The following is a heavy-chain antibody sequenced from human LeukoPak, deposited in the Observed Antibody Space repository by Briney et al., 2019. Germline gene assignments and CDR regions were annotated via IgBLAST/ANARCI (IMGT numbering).Heavy chain of an antibody. CDR2: INHSGST. D-gene: IGHD2-8*01. CDR3: ARKDLGYCTNAVCYTGFDY. V-gene: IGHV4-34*01. Sequence: PSETLSLTCAVYGGSFSGYYWSWLRQPPGKGLEWIGEINHSGSTNYNPSLKSRVTISVDKSKNQFSLKLSSVTAADTAVYYCARKDLGYCTNAVCYTGFDYWGQGTLVTVSS. CDR1: GGSFSGYY. J-gene: IGHJ4*02.